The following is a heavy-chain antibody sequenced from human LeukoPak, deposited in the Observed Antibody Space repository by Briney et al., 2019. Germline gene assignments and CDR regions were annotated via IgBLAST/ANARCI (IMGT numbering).Heavy chain of an antibody. D-gene: IGHD4-17*01. Sequence: SETLSLTCTVSGASISSYYWNWLRQPPGKGLEWIGYMDNSGSTNYNPSLKSRVTLSADTSKNQFPLRLSSVTAADTAVYYCATWVTVIYAFDIWGQGTMVTVSS. CDR1: GASISSYY. CDR3: ATWVTVIYAFDI. V-gene: IGHV4-59*01. J-gene: IGHJ3*02. CDR2: MDNSGST.